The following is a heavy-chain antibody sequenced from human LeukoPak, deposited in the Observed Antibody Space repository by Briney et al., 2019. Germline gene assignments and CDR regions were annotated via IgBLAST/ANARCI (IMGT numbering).Heavy chain of an antibody. CDR2: IYYSGST. V-gene: IGHV4-30-4*08. CDR1: GGSNSSGDYY. J-gene: IGHJ6*03. D-gene: IGHD2-2*01. CDR3: ARLGYCSSTSCYPFYYYMDV. Sequence: SETLSLTCTVSGGSNSSGDYYWSWIRQPPGKGLEWIGYIYYSGSTYYNPSLKSRVTISVDTSKNQFSLKLSSVTAADTAVYYCARLGYCSSTSCYPFYYYMDVWGKGTTVTVSS.